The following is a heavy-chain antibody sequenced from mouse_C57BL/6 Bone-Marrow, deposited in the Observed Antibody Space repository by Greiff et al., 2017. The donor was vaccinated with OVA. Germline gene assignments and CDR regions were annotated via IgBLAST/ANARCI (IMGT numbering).Heavy chain of an antibody. D-gene: IGHD2-4*01. V-gene: IGHV5-9-1*02. J-gene: IGHJ3*01. CDR1: GFTFSSYA. Sequence: EVQVVESGEGLVKPGGSLKLSCAASGFTFSSYAMSWVRQTPEKRLEWVAYISSGGDYIYYADTVKGRFTISRDNARNTLYLQMSSLKSEDTAMYYCTRVGGYDYDATFAYWGQGTLVTVSA. CDR2: ISSGGDYI. CDR3: TRVGGYDYDATFAY.